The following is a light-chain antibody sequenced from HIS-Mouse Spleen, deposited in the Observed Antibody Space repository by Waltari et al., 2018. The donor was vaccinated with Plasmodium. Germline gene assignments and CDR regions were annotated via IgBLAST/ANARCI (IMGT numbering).Light chain of an antibody. Sequence: DIQMTQSPSSLSASVGARVTITCRASQSISNYLNWYQQKPGKAPKFLIYAASTLKSGVPSRFSGSGSGTDFTLTISSLQPEDFATYYCQQSYSTWTFGQGTKVEIK. CDR3: QQSYSTWT. V-gene: IGKV1-39*01. CDR1: QSISNY. CDR2: AAS. J-gene: IGKJ1*01.